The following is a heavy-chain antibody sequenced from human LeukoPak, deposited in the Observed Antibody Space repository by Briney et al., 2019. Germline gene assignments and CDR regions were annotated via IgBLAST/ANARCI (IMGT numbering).Heavy chain of an antibody. J-gene: IGHJ4*02. V-gene: IGHV3-66*01. CDR2: IYSGGST. CDR3: ARGYDYVWGSYRSDY. Sequence: PGGTLRLSCAASGCTVSSNYMSWVRQAPGKGLEWVSVIYSGGSTYYADSVKGRFTISRDNSKNTLYLQMNSLRAEDTAVYYCARGYDYVWGSYRSDYWGQVTLVTVSS. D-gene: IGHD3-16*02. CDR1: GCTVSSNY.